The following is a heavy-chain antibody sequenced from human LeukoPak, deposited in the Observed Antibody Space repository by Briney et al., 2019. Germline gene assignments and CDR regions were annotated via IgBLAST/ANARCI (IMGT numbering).Heavy chain of an antibody. Sequence: SETLSLTCAVYGGSFSGYYWSWIRQPPGKGLEWIGEINHSGSTNYNPSLKSRVTISVDTSKNQFSLKLSSVTAADTAVYYCAQRTTVTSYYFDYWGQGTLVTVSS. D-gene: IGHD4-17*01. CDR1: GGSFSGYY. V-gene: IGHV4-34*01. J-gene: IGHJ4*02. CDR3: AQRTTVTSYYFDY. CDR2: INHSGST.